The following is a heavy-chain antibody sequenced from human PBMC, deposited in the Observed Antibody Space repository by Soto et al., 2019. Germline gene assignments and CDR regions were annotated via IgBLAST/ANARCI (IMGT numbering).Heavy chain of an antibody. V-gene: IGHV1-69*01. D-gene: IGHD2-2*01. CDR1: GVTFSSYA. CDR2: IIPPLGTA. CDR3: ARDTEDCSGTSCYEGVPTGMDV. J-gene: IGHJ6*02. Sequence: QVQLVQSGAEVKKPGASVKVSCKASGVTFSSYAISWVRQAPGQGLEWMGGIIPPLGTANYAQKVQGRVTITADESTRTAYLELSSLRSEDTAVYYCARDTEDCSGTSCYEGVPTGMDVWGQGTTVTVSS.